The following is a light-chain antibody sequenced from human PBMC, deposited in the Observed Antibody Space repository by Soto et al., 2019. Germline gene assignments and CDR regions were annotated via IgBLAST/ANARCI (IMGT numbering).Light chain of an antibody. Sequence: EVVLTQSPGSLSLSPGERTTISYRASQRISSSYLAWYQQKPGQAPRLLIYAASSRATGIPDRFSGSGSGTDFTLTISRLESEDFAVYYCQQYGSSRWTFGQGTKVEIK. V-gene: IGKV3-20*01. CDR2: AAS. J-gene: IGKJ1*01. CDR3: QQYGSSRWT. CDR1: QRISSSY.